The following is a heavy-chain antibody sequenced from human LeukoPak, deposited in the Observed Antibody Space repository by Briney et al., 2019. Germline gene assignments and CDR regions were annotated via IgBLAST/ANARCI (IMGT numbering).Heavy chain of an antibody. V-gene: IGHV1-18*01. Sequence: ASVKVSCQASGYTFTSYGITWVRQAPGQGLEWMGWVSPYYGNTDYAQKLQGRVTMTTDTSTSTAYMELRSLRSDDTAVYYCARGRFGDISFDYWGQGTLVTVSS. CDR3: ARGRFGDISFDY. CDR1: GYTFTSYG. CDR2: VSPYYGNT. D-gene: IGHD3-10*01. J-gene: IGHJ4*02.